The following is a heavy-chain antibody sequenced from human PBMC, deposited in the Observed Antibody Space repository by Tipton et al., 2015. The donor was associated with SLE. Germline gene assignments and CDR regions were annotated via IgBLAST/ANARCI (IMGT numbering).Heavy chain of an antibody. Sequence: TLSLTCTVSGGSVSSGNYYWSWIRQPPGKGLEWIGYMYYSGSTNYNPSLKSRVTISVDTSKNQFSLKLSSVTAADTAVYYCARENQKIAVAGHFDYRGQGTLVTVSS. D-gene: IGHD6-19*01. V-gene: IGHV4-61*01. J-gene: IGHJ4*02. CDR2: MYYSGST. CDR3: ARENQKIAVAGHFDY. CDR1: GGSVSSGNYY.